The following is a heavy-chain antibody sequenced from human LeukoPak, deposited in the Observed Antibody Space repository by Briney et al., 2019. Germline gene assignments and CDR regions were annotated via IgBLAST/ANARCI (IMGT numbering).Heavy chain of an antibody. CDR1: GYRFSSYW. D-gene: IGHD3-10*01. V-gene: IGHV5-51*01. CDR2: IYAGDSET. J-gene: IGHJ4*02. CDR3: ARHRGGSYSFDY. Sequence: GESLKISCKGSGYRFSSYWIGWVRKMPGKGLGWMGIIYAGDSETRYNPSFQGQVTMSADRSISTAYMQWSSLQASDSAIYYCARHRGGSYSFDYWGQGTRVTVSS.